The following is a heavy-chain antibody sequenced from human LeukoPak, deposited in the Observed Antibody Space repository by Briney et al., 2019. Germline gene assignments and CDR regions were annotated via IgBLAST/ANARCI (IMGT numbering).Heavy chain of an antibody. V-gene: IGHV3-74*01. CDR2: INTDGTNT. CDR3: ARVRRYYDTTGSDDAFDI. J-gene: IGHJ3*02. Sequence: GGSLRLSCAASGFTFSNFWMHWVRQAPGKGLVWVSRINTDGTNTNYADSVKGRLTISRDNAKITLYLQMNSLRAEDTAVYYCARVRRYYDTTGSDDAFDIWGQGTMVTVSS. D-gene: IGHD3-22*01. CDR1: GFTFSNFW.